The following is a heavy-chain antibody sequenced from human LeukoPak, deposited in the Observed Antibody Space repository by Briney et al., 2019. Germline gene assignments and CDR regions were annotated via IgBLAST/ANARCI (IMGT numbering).Heavy chain of an antibody. CDR3: ARGPNSNWSGLDF. D-gene: IGHD6-6*01. J-gene: IGHJ4*02. Sequence: GGSLRLSCIASGFSYSGHWMHWARQLPGKGLVWVSRISPTGSTTSYADSVKGRFTVSRDNAKNTLYLQVNNLRAEDTAVYYCARGPNSNWSGLDFWGQGTLLTVSS. V-gene: IGHV3-74*01. CDR2: ISPTGSTT. CDR1: GFSYSGHW.